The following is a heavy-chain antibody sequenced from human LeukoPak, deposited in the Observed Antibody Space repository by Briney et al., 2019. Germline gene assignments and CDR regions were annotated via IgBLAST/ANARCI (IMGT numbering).Heavy chain of an antibody. CDR2: IKQDGSEK. CDR3: AREMATIWGYYGMDV. Sequence: GGSLRLSRGASGFTFSSHQMIWVRQAPGKGREWVANIKQDGSEKYYVDSVKGRFTISRDNAKNSLYLQMNSLRAEDTAVYYCAREMATIWGYYGMDVWGQGTTVTVSS. V-gene: IGHV3-7*01. J-gene: IGHJ6*02. CDR1: GFTFSSHQ. D-gene: IGHD5-24*01.